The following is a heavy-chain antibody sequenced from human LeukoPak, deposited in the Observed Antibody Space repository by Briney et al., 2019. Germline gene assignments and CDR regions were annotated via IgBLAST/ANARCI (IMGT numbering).Heavy chain of an antibody. J-gene: IGHJ4*02. D-gene: IGHD6-19*01. V-gene: IGHV5-51*01. CDR1: GYSFSTYW. CDR3: ARSSVAGTLNYFDY. Sequence: ESLKISCKGSGYSFSTYWIAWVRQMPGKGLEWMGIIYPGDSDTRYSPSFQGQVTISTDKSISTAYLQWSSLKASDTAMYYCARSSVAGTLNYFDYWGQGTLATVSS. CDR2: IYPGDSDT.